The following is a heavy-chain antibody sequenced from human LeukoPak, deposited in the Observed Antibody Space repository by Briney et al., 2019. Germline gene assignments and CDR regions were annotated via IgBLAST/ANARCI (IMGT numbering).Heavy chain of an antibody. CDR3: ARDWELLGFDY. CDR2: ISSSSSYI. V-gene: IGHV3-21*01. J-gene: IGHJ4*02. CDR1: GFTFDDYG. Sequence: GGSLRLSCAASGFTFDDYGMNWVRQAPGKGLEWVSSISSSSSYIYYADSVKGRFTISRDNAKNSLYLQMNSLRAEDTAVYYCARDWELLGFDYWGQGTLVTVSS. D-gene: IGHD1-26*01.